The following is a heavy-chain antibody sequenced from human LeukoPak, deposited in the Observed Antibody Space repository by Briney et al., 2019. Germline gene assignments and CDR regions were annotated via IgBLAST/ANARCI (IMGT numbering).Heavy chain of an antibody. CDR3: AKDRDFWSGYYPIFDY. J-gene: IGHJ4*02. D-gene: IGHD3-3*01. CDR1: GFTFSNYW. CDR2: ISGDGTTT. V-gene: IGHV3-74*01. Sequence: GGSLRLSCAASGFTFSNYWMHWVRQAPGKGLVWVSRISGDGTTTRYADSVKGRFTISRDNSKNTLYLQMNNLRAEDTAVYYCAKDRDFWSGYYPIFDYWGQGTLVTVSS.